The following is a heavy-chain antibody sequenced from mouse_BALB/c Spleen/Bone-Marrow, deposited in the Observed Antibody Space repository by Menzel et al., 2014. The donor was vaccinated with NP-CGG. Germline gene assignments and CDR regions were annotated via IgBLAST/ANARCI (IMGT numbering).Heavy chain of an antibody. Sequence: XSXTXXXXXWVKQNNGKXXEWIGNIDPXXXGTTYNQKFKGKXTLTVDKSSSTAXMQXXXXXXXDSAXYYCARXSGGYYVDYGMDYWGQGTSVTVSS. CDR3: ARXSGGYYVDYGMDY. D-gene: IGHD2-3*01. CDR2: IDPXXXGT. CDR1: XSXTXXX. V-gene: IGHV1S135*01. J-gene: IGHJ4*01.